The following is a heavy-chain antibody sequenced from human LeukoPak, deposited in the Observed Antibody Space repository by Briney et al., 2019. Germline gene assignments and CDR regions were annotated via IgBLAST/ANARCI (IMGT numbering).Heavy chain of an antibody. J-gene: IGHJ6*03. Sequence: SETLSLTCTVSGGSISSYYWSWIRQPAGKGLEWIGRIYTSGSTNYNPSLKSRVTMSVDTSKNQFSLKLSSVTAADTAVYYCARGDSSSWTSYYYYYYMDVWGKGTTVTVSS. CDR3: ARGDSSSWTSYYYYYYMDV. D-gene: IGHD6-13*01. V-gene: IGHV4-4*07. CDR1: GGSISSYY. CDR2: IYTSGST.